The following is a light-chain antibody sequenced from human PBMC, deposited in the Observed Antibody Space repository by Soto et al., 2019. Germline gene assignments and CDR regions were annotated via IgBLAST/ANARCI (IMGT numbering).Light chain of an antibody. V-gene: IGLV2-14*01. Sequence: QSALTQPASVSGSPGQSITISCTGTSSDVGGYNFVSWYQQHPGKAPKLMIYEVRNRPSGVSNRFSASKSGNTASLTISGLQAEDEADYYCSSYTSSSTLVFGGGTKVTVL. CDR1: SSDVGGYNF. CDR3: SSYTSSSTLV. CDR2: EVR. J-gene: IGLJ2*01.